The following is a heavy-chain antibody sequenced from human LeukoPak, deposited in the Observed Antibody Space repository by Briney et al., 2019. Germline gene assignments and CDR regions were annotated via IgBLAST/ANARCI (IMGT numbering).Heavy chain of an antibody. J-gene: IGHJ5*02. D-gene: IGHD6-13*01. CDR2: INPSGGAT. V-gene: IGHV1-46*01. CDR1: GYTFTMYY. Sequence: ASVKVSCKASGYTFTMYYIHWVRQAPGQGLEWMGMINPSGGATTYAQSFQGRVTMTTDTSTSTAYMELRSLRSDDTAVYYCARERLAAAGTSWFDPWGQGTLVTVSS. CDR3: ARERLAAAGTSWFDP.